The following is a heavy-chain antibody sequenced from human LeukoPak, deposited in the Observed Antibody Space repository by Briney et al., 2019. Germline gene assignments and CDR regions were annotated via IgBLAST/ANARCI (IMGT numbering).Heavy chain of an antibody. Sequence: SETLSLTCTVSGGSISSYCWSWIRQPPGKGLEWIGYIYYSGSTNYNPSLKSRVTISVDTSKNQFSLKLSSVTAADTAVYYCARVAYSGYDYRGYFDYWGQGTLVTVSS. CDR3: ARVAYSGYDYRGYFDY. D-gene: IGHD5-12*01. CDR1: GGSISSYC. CDR2: IYYSGST. J-gene: IGHJ4*02. V-gene: IGHV4-59*12.